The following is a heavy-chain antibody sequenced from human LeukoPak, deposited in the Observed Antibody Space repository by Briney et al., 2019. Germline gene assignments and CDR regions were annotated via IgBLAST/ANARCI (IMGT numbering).Heavy chain of an antibody. D-gene: IGHD2-2*01. CDR1: GFTFSDYY. J-gene: IGHJ4*02. V-gene: IGHV3-11*01. CDR2: ISSSGSTI. Sequence: PGGSLRLSCAASGFTFSDYYMSWIRQAPGKGLEWVSYISSSGSTIYYADSVKGRFTISRDNAKNSPYLQMNSLRAEDTAVYYCARTACSSTSCAVDYWGQGTLVTVSS. CDR3: ARTACSSTSCAVDY.